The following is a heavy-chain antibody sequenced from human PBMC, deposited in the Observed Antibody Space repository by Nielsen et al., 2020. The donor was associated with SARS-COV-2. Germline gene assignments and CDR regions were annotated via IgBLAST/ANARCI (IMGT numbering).Heavy chain of an antibody. Sequence: GGSLRLSCAASGFTFSSYAMSWVRQAPGKGLEWVSVIYSGGSSTYYADSVKGRFTISRDNTKNPLYLQMNSLRAEDTAVYYWAKGGAVAGTGGDYWGQGTLVTVSS. D-gene: IGHD6-19*01. CDR3: AKGGAVAGTGGDY. CDR1: GFTFSSYA. V-gene: IGHV3-23*03. J-gene: IGHJ4*02. CDR2: IYSGGSST.